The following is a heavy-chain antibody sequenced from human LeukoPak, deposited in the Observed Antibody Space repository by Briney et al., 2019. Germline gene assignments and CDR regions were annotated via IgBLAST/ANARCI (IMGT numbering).Heavy chain of an antibody. D-gene: IGHD3-3*01. CDR1: GGSINSNSFY. CDR2: LSYRGST. V-gene: IGHV4-39*01. Sequence: PSETLSLTCTVSGGSINSNSFYWGWARQPPGKGLEWIGIWSLSYRGSTYYSPSLKSRITISVDMAKSQSSLKLASVTAADTAVYYCASIIRFLEWLPDSWGQGTLVTVSS. CDR3: ASIIRFLEWLPDS. J-gene: IGHJ4*02.